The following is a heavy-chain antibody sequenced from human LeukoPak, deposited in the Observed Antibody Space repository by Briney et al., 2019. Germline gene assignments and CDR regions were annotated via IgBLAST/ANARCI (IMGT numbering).Heavy chain of an antibody. V-gene: IGHV1-18*01. CDR3: ARGIVVVPAAMPEEADY. CDR1: GYTFTSYG. CDR2: ISAYNGNT. J-gene: IGHJ4*02. Sequence: ASVKVSCKASGYTFTSYGISWVRQVPGQGLEWMGWISAYNGNTNYAQKLQGRVTMTTDTSTSTAYMELRSLRSDDTAVYYCARGIVVVPAAMPEEADYWGQGTLVTVPS. D-gene: IGHD2-2*01.